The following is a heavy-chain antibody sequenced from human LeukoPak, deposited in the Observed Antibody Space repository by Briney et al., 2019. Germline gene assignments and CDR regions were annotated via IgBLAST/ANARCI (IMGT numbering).Heavy chain of an antibody. CDR2: IQFDGNNK. Sequence: GGSLRLSCAASGFSFSSYGMHWVRQAPGKGLEWAAFIQFDGNNKYYTDSVKGRFTISRDNSKNTLYLQMNSLRAEDTAVYYCARDPEDCSSTSCYTHYFDYWGQGTLVTVSS. CDR3: ARDPEDCSSTSCYTHYFDY. V-gene: IGHV3-30*02. D-gene: IGHD2-2*01. J-gene: IGHJ4*02. CDR1: GFSFSSYG.